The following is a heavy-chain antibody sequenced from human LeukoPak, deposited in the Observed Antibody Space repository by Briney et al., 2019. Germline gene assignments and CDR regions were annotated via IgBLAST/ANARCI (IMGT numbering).Heavy chain of an antibody. J-gene: IGHJ4*02. D-gene: IGHD3-22*01. CDR2: VHLSGAS. CDR1: GGSILTTNW. CDR3: ARVGFHSSGYYFLGNEN. V-gene: IGHV4-4*02. Sequence: SETLSLTCAVSGGSILTTNWWSWVRQPPGKGLEWIGEVHLSGASNYNPSLKSRATISVDTSKNQFSLKLNSMTAADTAMYYCARVGFHSSGYYFLGNENWGQGTLVTVSS.